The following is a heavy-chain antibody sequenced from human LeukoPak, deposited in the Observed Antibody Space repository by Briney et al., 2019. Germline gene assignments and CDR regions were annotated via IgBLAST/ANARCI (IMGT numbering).Heavy chain of an antibody. CDR3: ARDGGDLGAFDY. D-gene: IGHD3-10*01. CDR2: ISSSGSSI. V-gene: IGHV3-48*03. Sequence: GGSLRLSCAASGFTFSSYEMNWVRQAPGRGLEWVSYISSSGSSIHYADSVKGRFTISRDNAKNSLYLQMNSLRAEDTAVYYCARDGGDLGAFDYWGQGTLVTVSS. J-gene: IGHJ4*02. CDR1: GFTFSSYE.